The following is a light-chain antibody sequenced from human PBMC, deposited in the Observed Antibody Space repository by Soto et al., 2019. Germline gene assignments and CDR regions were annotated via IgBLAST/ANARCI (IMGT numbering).Light chain of an antibody. CDR2: RVS. J-gene: IGKJ3*01. CDR3: MQPTLWT. CDR1: QSPLHSNGYTY. Sequence: DIVVTQTPPSLPVNPGEPASISCRSGQSPLHSNGYTYLQWCLQKPGQSPQVLSYRVSIHLSGVPDRFSGSGSGSDFTLKINWVETEDVGIYYCMQPTLWTFGPGTKVEIK. V-gene: IGKV2-40*01.